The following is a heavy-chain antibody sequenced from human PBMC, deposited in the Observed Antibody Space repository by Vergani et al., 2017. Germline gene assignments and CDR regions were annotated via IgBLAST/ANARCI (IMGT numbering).Heavy chain of an antibody. V-gene: IGHV4-31*03. J-gene: IGHJ6*02. Sequence: QVQLQESGPGLVKPSQTLSLTCTVSGGSISSGGYYWSWIRQHPGKGLEWIGYIYYSGSTYYNPSLKSRVTISVDTSKNQFSLKLSSVTAADTAVYYCARDMGITMVRGVMSYYGMDFWGQGTTVTVSS. D-gene: IGHD3-10*01. CDR2: IYYSGST. CDR1: GGSISSGGYY. CDR3: ARDMGITMVRGVMSYYGMDF.